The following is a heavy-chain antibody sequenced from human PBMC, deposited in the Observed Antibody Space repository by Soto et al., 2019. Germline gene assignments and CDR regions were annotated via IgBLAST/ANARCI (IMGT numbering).Heavy chain of an antibody. V-gene: IGHV3-30*03. CDR2: ISYDGSNK. CDR1: GFTFSSYG. Sequence: QVQLVESGGGVVQPGRSLRLSCAASGFTFSSYGMHRVRQAPGKGLGWVAVISYDGSNKYYADSVKGRFTISRDNSKNTLYLQMNSLRAEDTAVYYCAGRGDVYYYYYMDVWGKGTTVTVSS. CDR3: AGRGDVYYYYYMDV. D-gene: IGHD2-21*02. J-gene: IGHJ6*03.